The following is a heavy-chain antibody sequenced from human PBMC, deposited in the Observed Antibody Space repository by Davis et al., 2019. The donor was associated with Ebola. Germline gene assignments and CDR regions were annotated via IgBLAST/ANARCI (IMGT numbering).Heavy chain of an antibody. CDR1: GFTFSSYA. V-gene: IGHV3-30-3*01. CDR2: ISYDGSNK. D-gene: IGHD1-1*01. Sequence: GSLRLSCAASGFTFSSYAMHWVRQAPGKGLEWVAVISYDGSNKYYADSVKGRFTISRDNSKNTLYLQMNSLRAEGTAVYYCARKSGPDYWGQGTLVTVSS. CDR3: ARKSGPDY. J-gene: IGHJ4*02.